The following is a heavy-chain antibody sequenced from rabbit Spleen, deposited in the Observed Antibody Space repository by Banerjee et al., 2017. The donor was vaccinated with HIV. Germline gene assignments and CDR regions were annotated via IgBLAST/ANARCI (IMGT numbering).Heavy chain of an antibody. D-gene: IGHD8-1*01. CDR3: ARDSGSSFSSYGMDL. V-gene: IGHV1S40*01. CDR1: GVSFTSNYY. J-gene: IGHJ6*01. CDR2: IYTGSSGST. Sequence: QSLEESGGDLVKPGASLTLTCTASGVSFTSNYYMCWVRQAPGKGLEWIACIYTGSSGSTYYASWVNGRFTVSKTSSTTVTLQMTSLTAADTATYFCARDSGSSFSSYGMDLWGPGTLVTVS.